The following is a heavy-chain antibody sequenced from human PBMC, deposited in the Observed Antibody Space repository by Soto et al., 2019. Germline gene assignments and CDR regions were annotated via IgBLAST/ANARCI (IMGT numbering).Heavy chain of an antibody. CDR3: AREPSGYDPRNWFDP. CDR2: INAGNGNT. D-gene: IGHD5-12*01. J-gene: IGHJ5*02. V-gene: IGHV1-3*01. Sequence: XSVKVACKACGCSFTRYAMHWGRQAPGQRLEWMGWINAGNGNTKYSQKFQCRVTITRDTSASTAYMELSSLRSEDTAVYYCAREPSGYDPRNWFDPWGQGTLVTVSS. CDR1: GCSFTRYA.